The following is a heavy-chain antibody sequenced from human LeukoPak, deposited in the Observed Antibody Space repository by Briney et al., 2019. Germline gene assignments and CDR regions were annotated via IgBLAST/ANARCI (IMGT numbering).Heavy chain of an antibody. CDR2: ISYEGSNT. D-gene: IGHD2-15*01. J-gene: IGHJ4*02. Sequence: GGSLRLSCAASGFTFSSYGLHWVRQAPGKGLEWLAVISYEGSNTYYADSVKGRFTISRDNSKDTLYLQINSLRAEDAAVYYCAKAHCSGGSCYYILDYFDYWGQGTLVTVSS. CDR3: AKAHCSGGSCYYILDYFDY. CDR1: GFTFSSYG. V-gene: IGHV3-30*18.